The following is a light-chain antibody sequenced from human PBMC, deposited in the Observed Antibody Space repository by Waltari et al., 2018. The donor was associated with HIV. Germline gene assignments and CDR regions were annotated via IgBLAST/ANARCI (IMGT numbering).Light chain of an antibody. CDR3: MQALETPLT. V-gene: IGKV2-28*01. CDR1: QSLLHSIGYNY. J-gene: IGKJ4*01. CDR2: LGS. Sequence: EIVLTQSPLSLPVSPGEPASISCRSSQSLLHSIGYNYVNWYLQKPGQSPQLLIYLGSTRASGVPDRVSGSGSGTDFTLKISRVEAEDVCVYYCMQALETPLTFGGGTKVEIK.